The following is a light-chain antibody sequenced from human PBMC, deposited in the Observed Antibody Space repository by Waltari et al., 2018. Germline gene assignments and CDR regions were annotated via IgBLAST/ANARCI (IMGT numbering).Light chain of an antibody. Sequence: EIVLTQSPATLSLSPGERATLSCRASQSASKYVDWYQKRHGQAPRLLIYDASTRATGVPDRFNACGSGTDFTLTISSLEPEDSAVYYCQQRNDWPLTFGGGTRVEIK. CDR2: DAS. J-gene: IGKJ4*01. CDR3: QQRNDWPLT. V-gene: IGKV3-11*01. CDR1: QSASKY.